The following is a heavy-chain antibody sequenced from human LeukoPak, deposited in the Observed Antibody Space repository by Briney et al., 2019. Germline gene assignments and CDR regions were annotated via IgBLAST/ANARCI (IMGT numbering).Heavy chain of an antibody. CDR1: GFTFSSYS. CDR3: ARDLYYRWSPFGY. J-gene: IGHJ4*02. V-gene: IGHV3-48*01. CDR2: VSSSSSTI. D-gene: IGHD3-10*01. Sequence: GGSLRLSCAASGFTFSSYSMNWVRQAPGKGLEWVSYVSSSSSTIYYADSVKGRFTISRDNAKNSLYLQMNSLRAEDTAVYYCARDLYYRWSPFGYWGQGTLVTVSS.